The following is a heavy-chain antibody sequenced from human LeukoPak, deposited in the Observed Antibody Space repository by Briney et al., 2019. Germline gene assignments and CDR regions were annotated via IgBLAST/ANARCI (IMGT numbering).Heavy chain of an antibody. CDR1: GFTFSGST. D-gene: IGHD1-26*01. V-gene: IGHV3-73*01. J-gene: IGHJ6*02. CDR3: IRGAASGSYYGFDV. CDR2: IRSKANNYAT. Sequence: GGSLRLSCAASGFTFSGSTMHWVRQASGKGLEWVGCIRSKANNYATAYATSVKGRFTLSRDDSKNTAYLQMNSLKTEDTAVYYCIRGAASGSYYGFDVWGQGATVTVSS.